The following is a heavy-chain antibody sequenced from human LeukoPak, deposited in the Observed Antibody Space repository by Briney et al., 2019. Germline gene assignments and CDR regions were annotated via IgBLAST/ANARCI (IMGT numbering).Heavy chain of an antibody. V-gene: IGHV1-2*02. CDR3: ARDSNVVVPAAILDY. Sequence: ASVKVSCKASGYTFTGYYMHWVRRAPGQGLEWMGWINPNSGGTNYAQKFQGRVTMTRDTSISTAYMELSRLRSDDTAVYYCARDSNVVVPAAILDYWGQGTLVTVSS. J-gene: IGHJ4*02. CDR2: INPNSGGT. CDR1: GYTFTGYY. D-gene: IGHD2-2*02.